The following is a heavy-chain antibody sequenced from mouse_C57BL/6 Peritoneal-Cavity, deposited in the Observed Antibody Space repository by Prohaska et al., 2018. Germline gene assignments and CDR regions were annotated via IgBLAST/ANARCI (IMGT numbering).Heavy chain of an antibody. CDR3: AIRGQRIY. CDR1: GYTFTGYW. J-gene: IGHJ2*01. CDR2: NFPVSGST. V-gene: IGHV1-9*01. D-gene: IGHD3-3*01. Sequence: HVHLHKSVALLWKLRVAVKLSCKATGYTFTGYWIEWVKQRPGHDLELIGENFPVSGSTNYKEKFKGRATFTESTSSNTAYMLLRSLTTEDSAICYCAIRGQRIYGDQSATHTVS.